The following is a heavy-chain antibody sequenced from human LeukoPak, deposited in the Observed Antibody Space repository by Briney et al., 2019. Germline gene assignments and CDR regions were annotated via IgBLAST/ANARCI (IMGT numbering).Heavy chain of an antibody. CDR1: GYTFTCYY. D-gene: IGHD3/OR15-3a*01. CDR2: INPNSGGT. V-gene: IGHV1-2*02. J-gene: IGHJ5*02. Sequence: ASVKVSCKASGYTFTCYYMHWVRQAPGQGLEWMGWINPNSGGTNYAQKFQGRVTMTRDTSISTAYMELSRLRSDDTAVYYCARDQGLTGGWFDPWGQGTLVTVSS. CDR3: ARDQGLTGGWFDP.